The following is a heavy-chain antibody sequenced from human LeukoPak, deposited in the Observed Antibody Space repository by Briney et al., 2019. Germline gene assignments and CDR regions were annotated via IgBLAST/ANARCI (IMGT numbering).Heavy chain of an antibody. CDR1: GFTFSDYY. J-gene: IGHJ4*02. D-gene: IGHD5-24*01. CDR3: ASSPLSRDGYNPIDY. V-gene: IGHV3-11*01. Sequence: PGGSLRLSCAASGFTFSDYYMSWIRQAPGKGLEWVSYISSSGSTIYYADSAKGRFTISRDNAKNSLYLQMNSLRAEDTAVYYCASSPLSRDGYNPIDYWGQGTLVTVSS. CDR2: ISSSGSTI.